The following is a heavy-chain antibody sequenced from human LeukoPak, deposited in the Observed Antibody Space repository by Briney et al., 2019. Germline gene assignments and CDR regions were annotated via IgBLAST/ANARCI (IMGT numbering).Heavy chain of an antibody. Sequence: GASVTVSCKASGYTFTSYYLHWVRQAPGQGLEWMGIINPSGGSTNYAQKFQGRVTMTRDTSTSTVYMELSSLRSDDTAVYYCATGSRVFAFDIWGQGTMVTVSS. CDR3: ATGSRVFAFDI. J-gene: IGHJ3*02. CDR2: INPSGGST. CDR1: GYTFTSYY. V-gene: IGHV1-46*01. D-gene: IGHD6-25*01.